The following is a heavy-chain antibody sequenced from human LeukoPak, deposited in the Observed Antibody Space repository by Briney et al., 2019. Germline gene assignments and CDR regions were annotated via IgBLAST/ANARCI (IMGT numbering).Heavy chain of an antibody. Sequence: SETLSLTCTVSGGSINSSSFFWGWIRQPPGKGLQWIGSMHYTGNNYYNPSVTSRATISLDTSKNKVPLTLRSVTAADTAVYYCAGDSTGLFFDYWGQGTLITVSS. CDR1: GGSINSSSFF. D-gene: IGHD2-8*02. CDR3: AGDSTGLFFDY. CDR2: MHYTGNN. J-gene: IGHJ4*02. V-gene: IGHV4-39*02.